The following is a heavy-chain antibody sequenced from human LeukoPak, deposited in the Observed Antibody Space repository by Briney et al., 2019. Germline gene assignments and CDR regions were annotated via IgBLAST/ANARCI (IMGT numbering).Heavy chain of an antibody. CDR3: ARLPYCGGDCYPPYFDY. CDR1: GGSISSSSYY. Sequence: SETLSLTCTVSGGSISSSSYYWGWIRQPPGKGLEWIGSIYYSGSTYYNPSLKSRVTISVDTSKNQFSLKLSSVTAADTAVYYCARLPYCGGDCYPPYFDYWGQGTLVTVSS. D-gene: IGHD2-21*02. J-gene: IGHJ4*02. V-gene: IGHV4-39*01. CDR2: IYYSGST.